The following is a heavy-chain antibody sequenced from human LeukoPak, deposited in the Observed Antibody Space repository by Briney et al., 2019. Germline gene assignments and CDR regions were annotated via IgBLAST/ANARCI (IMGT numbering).Heavy chain of an antibody. CDR2: IWYDGNNK. CDR3: AKDWGYATMVSYYFDY. J-gene: IGHJ4*02. CDR1: GFTFSGYG. Sequence: GGSLRLSCAASGFTFSGYGMHWVRQAPDKGLEWVAVIWYDGNNKYYAESVKGRFTISRDNSKNTLYLQMNSLRAEDTAVYYCAKDWGYATMVSYYFDYWGQGALVTVSS. V-gene: IGHV3-33*06. D-gene: IGHD3-10*01.